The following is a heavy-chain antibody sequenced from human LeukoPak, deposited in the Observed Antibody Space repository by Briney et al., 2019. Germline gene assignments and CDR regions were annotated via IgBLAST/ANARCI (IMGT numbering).Heavy chain of an antibody. V-gene: IGHV3-66*01. CDR1: GFTVSTTY. CDR3: AKLGILDDMDV. J-gene: IGHJ6*02. CDR2: IYSGGTT. Sequence: GGSLRLSCAASGFTVSTTYMSWVRQAPGKGLEWVSVIYSGGTTHYADSVKGRFTTSRDKSENTLYVQMNSLRVGDTAVYYCAKLGILDDMDVWGQGTTVTVSS. D-gene: IGHD3-16*01.